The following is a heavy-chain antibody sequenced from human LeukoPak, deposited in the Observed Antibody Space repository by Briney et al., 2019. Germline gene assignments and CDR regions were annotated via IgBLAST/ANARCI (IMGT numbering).Heavy chain of an antibody. V-gene: IGHV4-59*01. CDR2: IYYSGST. Sequence: PSETLSLTCTVSGGSFISYYWSWIRHPPGKGLEWIGYIYYSGSTNYNPSLKSRVAISVDTSKNQFSLKLSSVTAADTAVYYCARHGSRKAGFDYWGQGTLVTVSS. CDR3: ARHGSRKAGFDY. CDR1: GGSFISYY. J-gene: IGHJ4*02.